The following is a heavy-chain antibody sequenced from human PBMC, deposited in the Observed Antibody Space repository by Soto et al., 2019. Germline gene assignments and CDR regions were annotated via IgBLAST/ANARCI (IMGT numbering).Heavy chain of an antibody. Sequence: GGSLRLSCAASGFTFDDYGMSWVRQVPGKGLEWVSGINSNGDKTGYADSVKGRFTISRDNAKNSLYLQMNSLRVEDTALYHCAREYGSGSSPPWFDPWGQGTLVTVSS. CDR3: AREYGSGSSPPWFDP. CDR1: GFTFDDYG. J-gene: IGHJ5*02. D-gene: IGHD3-10*01. CDR2: INSNGDKT. V-gene: IGHV3-20*01.